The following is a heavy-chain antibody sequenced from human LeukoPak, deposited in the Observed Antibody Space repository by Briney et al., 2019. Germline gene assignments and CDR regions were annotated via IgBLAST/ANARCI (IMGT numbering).Heavy chain of an antibody. D-gene: IGHD2/OR15-2a*01. J-gene: IGHJ5*02. V-gene: IGHV4-4*07. CDR3: AKVRYGTFNWFDP. CDR2: IYSTGST. Sequence: PSETLSLTCTVSGDSINNYYWSWIRQPAGRGLEWLGRIYSTGSTNYNPSLKSRVTMSVDTSKNQFSLKLTSVTAADPAVYYCAKVRYGTFNWFDPWGQGTLVTVSS. CDR1: GDSINNYY.